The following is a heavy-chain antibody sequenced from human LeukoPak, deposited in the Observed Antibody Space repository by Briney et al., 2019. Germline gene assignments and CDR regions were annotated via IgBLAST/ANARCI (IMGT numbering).Heavy chain of an antibody. CDR3: ARILGWFGAKEDY. Sequence: GESLRLSCAASGFTFSSYWMSWVRQAPGKGLEWVANIKQDGSEKYYVDSVKGRFTISRDNAKNSLYLQMNSLRAEDTAVYYCARILGWFGAKEDYWGQGTLVTVSS. J-gene: IGHJ4*02. D-gene: IGHD3-10*01. CDR1: GFTFSSYW. V-gene: IGHV3-7*01. CDR2: IKQDGSEK.